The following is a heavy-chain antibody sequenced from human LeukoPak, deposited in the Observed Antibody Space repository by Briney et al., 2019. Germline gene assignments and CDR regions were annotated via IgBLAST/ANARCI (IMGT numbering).Heavy chain of an antibody. J-gene: IGHJ4*02. CDR2: ISSSSSTI. CDR3: ARAFGLTDY. V-gene: IGHV3-48*02. D-gene: IGHD3/OR15-3a*01. CDR1: GFTISSYS. Sequence: GGSLRLSCAASGFTISSYSMNWVRQAPGKGLEWVSYISSSSSTIYYADSVKGRFTISRDNANNSLYLQINSLRDEDTAVYYCARAFGLTDYWGQGTLVTVS.